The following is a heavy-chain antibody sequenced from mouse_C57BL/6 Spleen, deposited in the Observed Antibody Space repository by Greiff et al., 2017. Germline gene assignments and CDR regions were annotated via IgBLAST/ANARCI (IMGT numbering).Heavy chain of an antibody. CDR1: GYAFSSSW. V-gene: IGHV1-82*01. CDR3: AKEGLGWYFDV. CDR2: IYPRDGDT. D-gene: IGHD2-14*01. J-gene: IGHJ1*03. Sequence: QVQLQQSGPELVKPGASVKISCKASGYAFSSSWMNWVKQRPGKGLEWIGWIYPRDGDTNYNGKFKGKATLTAAKSSSTAYMHLSSLTSEDSGVYICAKEGLGWYFDVWGTGTTVNVSS.